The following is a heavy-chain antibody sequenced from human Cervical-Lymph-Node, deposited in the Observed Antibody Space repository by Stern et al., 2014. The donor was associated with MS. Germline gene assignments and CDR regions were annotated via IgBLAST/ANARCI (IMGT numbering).Heavy chain of an antibody. D-gene: IGHD4-23*01. J-gene: IGHJ1*01. Sequence: VQPVESGGGVVQPGRSLRLSCAASGFTFSSYGMHWVRQAPGKGLEWVAIIWYDGNNKYYADSVKGRFTISRDSSKNTLYLQMNSLRAEDTAVYYCAREGGNTAEYFQHWGQGTLVTVSS. CDR2: IWYDGNNK. CDR3: AREGGNTAEYFQH. CDR1: GFTFSSYG. V-gene: IGHV3-33*01.